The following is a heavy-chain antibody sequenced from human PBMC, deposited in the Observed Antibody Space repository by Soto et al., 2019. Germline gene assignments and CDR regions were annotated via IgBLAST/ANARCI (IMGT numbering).Heavy chain of an antibody. D-gene: IGHD6-13*01. CDR3: AKALISAAGTGSYFDY. CDR1: GFTFSSYG. V-gene: IGHV3-30*18. Sequence: QVQLVESGGGVVQPGRSLRLSCAASGFTFSSYGMYWVRQAPGKGLEWVAVISYDGSNKYYADSVKGRFTISGDNSKNTLYLQMNGLRAEDTAVYYCAKALISAAGTGSYFDYWGQGTLVTVSS. CDR2: ISYDGSNK. J-gene: IGHJ4*02.